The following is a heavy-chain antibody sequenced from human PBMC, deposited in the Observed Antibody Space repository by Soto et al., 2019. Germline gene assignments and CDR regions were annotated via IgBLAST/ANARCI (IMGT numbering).Heavy chain of an antibody. CDR1: GFTFSSYA. CDR2: ISGSGGST. CDR3: AKCNPVGELWFCYGMDV. Sequence: EVQLLESGGGLVQPGGSLRLSCAASGFTFSSYAMSWVRQAPGKGLEWVSAISGSGGSTYYADSVKGRFTISRDNSKNTLYLQMNSMRAEDTAVYYCAKCNPVGELWFCYGMDVWGRGTTVTVSS. V-gene: IGHV3-23*01. D-gene: IGHD3-16*02. J-gene: IGHJ6*02.